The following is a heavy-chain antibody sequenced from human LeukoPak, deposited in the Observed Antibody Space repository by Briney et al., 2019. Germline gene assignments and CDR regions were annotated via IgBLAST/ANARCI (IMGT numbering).Heavy chain of an antibody. Sequence: GSSVKVSCKASGYTFTSYGISWVRQAPGQGLEWMGWISAYNGNTNHAQKLQGRVTMTTDTSTSTAYMELRSLRSDDTAVYYCASLEVAHPEDAFDIWGQGTMVTVSS. CDR1: GYTFTSYG. J-gene: IGHJ3*02. CDR3: ASLEVAHPEDAFDI. CDR2: ISAYNGNT. V-gene: IGHV1-18*01. D-gene: IGHD2-15*01.